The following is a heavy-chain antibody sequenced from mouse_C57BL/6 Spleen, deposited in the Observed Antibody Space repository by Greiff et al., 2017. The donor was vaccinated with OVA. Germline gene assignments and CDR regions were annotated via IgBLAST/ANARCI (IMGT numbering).Heavy chain of an antibody. CDR2: IHPNSGST. V-gene: IGHV1-64*01. J-gene: IGHJ1*03. D-gene: IGHD4-1*01. Sequence: QVHVKQSGAELVKPGASVKLSCKASGYTFTSYWMHWVKQRPGQGLEWIGMIHPNSGSTNYNEKFKSKATLTVDKSSSTAYMQLSSLTSEDSAVYYCARSWDERYFDVWGTGTTVTVSS. CDR3: ARSWDERYFDV. CDR1: GYTFTSYW.